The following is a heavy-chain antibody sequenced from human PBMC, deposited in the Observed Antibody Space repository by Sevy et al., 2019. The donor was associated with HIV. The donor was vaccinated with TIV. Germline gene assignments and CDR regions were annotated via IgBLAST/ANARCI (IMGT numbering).Heavy chain of an antibody. CDR3: AREGYYDYIWGSYRYFNDY. D-gene: IGHD3-16*02. CDR2: IKQDGSEK. V-gene: IGHV3-7*03. CDR1: GFTLSSYW. Sequence: GGSLRLSCAASGFTLSSYWMSWVRQAPGKGLEWVANIKQDGSEKYYVDSVKGRFTISRDNAKNSVYLQMNSLRAEDTAVYFCAREGYYDYIWGSYRYFNDYWGQGTLVTISS. J-gene: IGHJ4*02.